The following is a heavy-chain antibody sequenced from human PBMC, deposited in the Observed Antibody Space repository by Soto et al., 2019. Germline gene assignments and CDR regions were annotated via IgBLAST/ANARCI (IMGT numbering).Heavy chain of an antibody. Sequence: VQLVESGGDLVQPGGSLRLSCAASGFTFSSYEMNRVRQAPGKGLEWVSYISSTGTSMDYADSVKGRFTISRDNAKNSLFLQLNSLRDEDTAVYYCARETHFIDYWGQGTLVSVSA. J-gene: IGHJ4*02. CDR1: GFTFSSYE. CDR3: ARETHFIDY. CDR2: ISSTGTSM. V-gene: IGHV3-48*03.